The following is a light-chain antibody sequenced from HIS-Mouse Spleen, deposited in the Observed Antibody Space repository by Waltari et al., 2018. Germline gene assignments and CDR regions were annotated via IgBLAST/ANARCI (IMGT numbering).Light chain of an antibody. CDR2: QDS. V-gene: IGLV3-1*01. CDR1: KLGDKY. Sequence: SYELTQPPSVSVSPGQTASITCSGDKLGDKYACWYQQKPGHSPVLVIYQDSKRPSGSPERFSGSNSGNTATLTISGTQAMDEADYYCQAWDSSTVVFGGGTKLTVL. J-gene: IGLJ2*01. CDR3: QAWDSSTVV.